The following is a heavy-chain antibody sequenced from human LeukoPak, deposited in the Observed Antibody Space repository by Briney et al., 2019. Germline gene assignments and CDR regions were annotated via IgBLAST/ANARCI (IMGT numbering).Heavy chain of an antibody. D-gene: IGHD6-6*01. Sequence: GASVKVSCKASGGTFSSYAISWVRQAPGQGLEWMGGITPIFGTANYAQKFQGRVTITADESTSTAYMELSSLRSEDTAVYYCAKSSIAAPMGRYYFDYWGQGTLVTVSS. CDR2: ITPIFGTA. J-gene: IGHJ4*02. CDR3: AKSSIAAPMGRYYFDY. CDR1: GGTFSSYA. V-gene: IGHV1-69*13.